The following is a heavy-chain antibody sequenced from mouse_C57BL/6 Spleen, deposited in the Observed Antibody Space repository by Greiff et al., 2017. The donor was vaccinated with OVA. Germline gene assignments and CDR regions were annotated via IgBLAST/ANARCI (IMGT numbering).Heavy chain of an antibody. V-gene: IGHV14-2*01. J-gene: IGHJ2*01. D-gene: IGHD4-1*01. CDR3: ASKLGDFDY. Sequence: VQLQQSGAELVKPGASVKLSCTASGFNIKDYYMHWVKQRTEQGLEWIGRIDPVDGDTKYAPKFQGKATITADTSSNTAYLQLSSLTSEDTAVYYCASKLGDFDYWGQGTTLTVSS. CDR1: GFNIKDYY. CDR2: IDPVDGDT.